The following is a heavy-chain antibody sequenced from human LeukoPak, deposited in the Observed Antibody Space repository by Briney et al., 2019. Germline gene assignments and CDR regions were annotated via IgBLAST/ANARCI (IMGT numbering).Heavy chain of an antibody. D-gene: IGHD3-22*01. V-gene: IGHV1-8*01. CDR1: GYTFTSYD. Sequence: ASVKVSCKASGYTFTSYDINWVRQATGQGLEWMGWMNPNSGNTGYAQKFQGRVTMTRNTSISTAYMELSSLRSEDTAMYYCARGKYYYDSSGYYYWFDPWGQGTLVTVSS. CDR3: ARGKYYYDSSGYYYWFDP. CDR2: MNPNSGNT. J-gene: IGHJ5*02.